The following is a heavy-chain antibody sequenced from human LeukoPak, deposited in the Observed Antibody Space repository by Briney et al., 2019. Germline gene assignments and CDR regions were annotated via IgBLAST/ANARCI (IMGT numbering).Heavy chain of an antibody. D-gene: IGHD1-26*01. CDR2: ISHSGST. V-gene: IGHV4-38-2*02. CDR3: ERPPGSGIYYVDA. J-gene: IGHJ5*02. Sequence: PSETLSLTCTVSGYSISRGYYWGGIRQPPGKGLEWIGTISHSGSTYYNPSLKSRVIISLDTSKNQFSLTLSSVTAADTAVYYCERPPGSGIYYVDAWGQGILVTVSS. CDR1: GYSISRGYY.